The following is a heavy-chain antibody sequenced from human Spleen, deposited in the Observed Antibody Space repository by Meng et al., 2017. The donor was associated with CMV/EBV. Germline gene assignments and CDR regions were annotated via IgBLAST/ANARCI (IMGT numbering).Heavy chain of an antibody. D-gene: IGHD2-2*02. Sequence: GESLKISCAASGFTFSSYWMSWVRQAPGKGLEWVANIKQDGSEKYYVDSVKGRFTISRDNAKNSLYLQMNSLRAEDTAVYYCARENSIVVVPAAIGYWGQGTLVTVSS. CDR2: IKQDGSEK. J-gene: IGHJ4*02. CDR3: ARENSIVVVPAAIGY. V-gene: IGHV3-7*01. CDR1: GFTFSSYW.